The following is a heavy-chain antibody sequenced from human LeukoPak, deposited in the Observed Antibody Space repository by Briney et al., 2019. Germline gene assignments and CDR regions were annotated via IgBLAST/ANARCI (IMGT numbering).Heavy chain of an antibody. V-gene: IGHV3-30*18. CDR2: ISYDGSNK. J-gene: IGHJ4*02. D-gene: IGHD3-10*01. Sequence: PGGSLRLSCAASGFTFSSYGMHWVRQAPGKGLEWVAVISYDGSNKYYADSVKGRFTISRDNSKNTLYLQMNSLRAEDTAVYYCAKPTRDYYGSGSAYFDYWGQGTLVTVSS. CDR1: GFTFSSYG. CDR3: AKPTRDYYGSGSAYFDY.